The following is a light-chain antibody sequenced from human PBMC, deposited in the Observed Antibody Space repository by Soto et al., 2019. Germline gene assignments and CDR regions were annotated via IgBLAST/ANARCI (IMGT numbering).Light chain of an antibody. Sequence: DIQLTQSPSFLSASVGDRVTITCRASQGISSYLAWYQQEAGKAPKLLIYAASTLQSGVPSRFSGSGSGTELTLTISSLQPEDFTTYYCQQLNSYPLTFGGGTKVEIK. CDR2: AAS. J-gene: IGKJ4*01. CDR3: QQLNSYPLT. CDR1: QGISSY. V-gene: IGKV1-9*01.